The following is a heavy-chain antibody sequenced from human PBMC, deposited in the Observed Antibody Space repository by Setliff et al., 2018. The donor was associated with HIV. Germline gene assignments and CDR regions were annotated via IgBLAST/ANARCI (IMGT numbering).Heavy chain of an antibody. V-gene: IGHV4-4*07. Sequence: SETLSLTCTVSGGSISSHYWSWIRQPAGKGLEWIGRIYTSGNTNYNPSLKSRVTMSVDTSKNQLSLKLSSVTAADTAVYYCAHYYYDTSGQPFDYWGQGTLVTVSS. J-gene: IGHJ4*02. CDR1: GGSISSHY. D-gene: IGHD3-22*01. CDR2: IYTSGNT. CDR3: AHYYYDTSGQPFDY.